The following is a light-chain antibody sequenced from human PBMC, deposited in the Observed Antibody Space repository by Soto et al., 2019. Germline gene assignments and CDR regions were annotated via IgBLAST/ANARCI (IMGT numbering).Light chain of an antibody. CDR3: QAYDSSLSGYV. J-gene: IGLJ1*01. CDR1: SSNIGAGYD. Sequence: QSVLTQPPSVSGAPGHRVTISCTGSSSNIGAGYDVHWYQQLPGTAPKLLIYGNSNRPSGVPDRFSGSKSGTSASLAITGLQAEDEADYYCQAYDSSLSGYVFGTGKQLTVL. CDR2: GNS. V-gene: IGLV1-40*01.